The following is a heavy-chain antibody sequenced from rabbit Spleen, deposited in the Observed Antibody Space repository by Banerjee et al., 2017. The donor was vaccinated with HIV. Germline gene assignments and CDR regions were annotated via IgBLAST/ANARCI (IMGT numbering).Heavy chain of an antibody. CDR3: AGGPGGGDGATGDL. CDR1: GFSFTGGY. D-gene: IGHD3-1*01. V-gene: IGHV1S40*01. CDR2: IYTGSGST. J-gene: IGHJ4*01. Sequence: QSLEESGGDLVKPGTSLTLTCKASGFSFTGGYMCWVRQAPGKGLEWIACIYTGSGSTYYASWTKGRFTISKTSSTTVTLQMTSLTAADTATYFCAGGPGGGDGATGDLWGPGTLVTVS.